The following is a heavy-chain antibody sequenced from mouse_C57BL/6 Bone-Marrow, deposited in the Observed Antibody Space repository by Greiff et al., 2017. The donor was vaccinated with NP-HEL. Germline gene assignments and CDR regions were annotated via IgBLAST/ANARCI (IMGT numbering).Heavy chain of an antibody. CDR1: GYSITSGYY. J-gene: IGHJ3*01. D-gene: IGHD1-1*01. Sequence: EVKLVESGPGLVKPSQSLSLTCSVTGYSITSGYYWNWIRQFPGNKLEWMGYISYDGSNNYNPSLKNRISITRDTSKNQFFLKLNSVTTEDTATYYCASLLRILFAYWGQGTLVTVSA. V-gene: IGHV3-6*01. CDR3: ASLLRILFAY. CDR2: ISYDGSN.